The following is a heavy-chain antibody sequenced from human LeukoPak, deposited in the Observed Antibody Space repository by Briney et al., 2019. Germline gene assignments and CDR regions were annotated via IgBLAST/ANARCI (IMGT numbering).Heavy chain of an antibody. J-gene: IGHJ4*02. CDR2: ISSSSSHI. V-gene: IGHV3-21*01. CDR1: GFTFSSYS. CDR3: ARKENFDY. D-gene: IGHD5-24*01. Sequence: PGGSLRLSCAASGFTFSSYSMNWVRQAPGKGLEWVSSISSSSSHIYCADSVKGRFTISRDNAKNSLYLQMNSLRAEDTAVYYCARKENFDYWGQGTLVTVSS.